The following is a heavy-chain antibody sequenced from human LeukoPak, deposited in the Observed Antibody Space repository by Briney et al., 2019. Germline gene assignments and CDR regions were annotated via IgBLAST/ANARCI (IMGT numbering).Heavy chain of an antibody. D-gene: IGHD5-12*01. CDR1: GGTFISYA. V-gene: IGHV1-69*04. CDR2: IIPILGIA. J-gene: IGHJ4*02. Sequence: SVKVSRKASGGTFISYAIGWVRQAPGQGREWMGRIIPILGIANYAQKFQGRVTITADKSTSTAYMELSSLRSEDTAVYYCARGSDSGYDYTFDYWGQGTLATVSS. CDR3: ARGSDSGYDYTFDY.